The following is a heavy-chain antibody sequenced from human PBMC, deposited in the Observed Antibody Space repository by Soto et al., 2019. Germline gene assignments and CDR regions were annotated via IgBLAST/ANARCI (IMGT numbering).Heavy chain of an antibody. Sequence: LRLSCVASGFSFSSYTMNWVRQAPGKGLEWVSGVSGNGGNTYYADSVKGRFSISRDNSKNTLYLQLNSLRAEDTAIYYCAKDRMGASGWFDPWDQGTPVTVSS. V-gene: IGHV3-23*01. CDR2: VSGNGGNT. CDR1: GFSFSSYT. D-gene: IGHD1-26*01. CDR3: AKDRMGASGWFDP. J-gene: IGHJ5*02.